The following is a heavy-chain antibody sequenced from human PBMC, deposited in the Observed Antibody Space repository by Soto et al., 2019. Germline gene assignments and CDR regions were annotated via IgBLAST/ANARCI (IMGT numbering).Heavy chain of an antibody. CDR3: ARSAGGNDAFDI. V-gene: IGHV3-21*01. Sequence: PGGSLRLSCAASGFTFSSYSMNWVRQAPGKGLEWVSSISSSSSYIYYADSVKGRFTISRDNAKNSLYLQMNSLRAEDTAVYYCARSAGGNDAFDIWGQGTMVTVSS. CDR2: ISSSSSYI. CDR1: GFTFSSYS. D-gene: IGHD3-16*01. J-gene: IGHJ3*02.